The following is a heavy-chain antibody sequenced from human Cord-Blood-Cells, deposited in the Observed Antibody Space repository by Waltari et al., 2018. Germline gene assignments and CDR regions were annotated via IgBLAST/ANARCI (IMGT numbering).Heavy chain of an antibody. CDR2: TYYRSKWYN. J-gene: IGHJ6*02. Sequence: QVQLQQSGPGLVKPSQTLSLTCAISGDSVSSNSPPWNWIRQSPSQGLEWLGRTYYRSKWYNDYAVSVKSRITINPDTSKNQFSLQLNSVTPEDTAVYYCARDPKYSSSSYYYGMDVWGQGTTVTVSS. D-gene: IGHD6-6*01. CDR1: GDSVSSNSPP. V-gene: IGHV6-1*01. CDR3: ARDPKYSSSSYYYGMDV.